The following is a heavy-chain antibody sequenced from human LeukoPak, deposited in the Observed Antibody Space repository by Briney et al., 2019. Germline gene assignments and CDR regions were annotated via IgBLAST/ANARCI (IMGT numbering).Heavy chain of an antibody. CDR2: ISGSGATT. CDR1: GFTFGSYA. D-gene: IGHD3-22*01. Sequence: PGGSLRLSCAASGFTFGSYAMSWVRQALGKGLEWVSVISGSGATTHYADSVKGRFTISRDNSKSTLYLHMNSLRAEDTALYYCVQDYFDSSGYYGLDYWGQGTLVTVSS. J-gene: IGHJ4*02. V-gene: IGHV3-23*01. CDR3: VQDYFDSSGYYGLDY.